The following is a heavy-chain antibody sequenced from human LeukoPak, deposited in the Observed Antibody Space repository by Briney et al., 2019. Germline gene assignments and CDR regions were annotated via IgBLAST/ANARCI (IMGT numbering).Heavy chain of an antibody. CDR1: GYTFTSYG. CDR3: ARVGITIFGVVISIDY. J-gene: IGHJ4*02. D-gene: IGHD3-3*01. Sequence: ASVKVSCKASGYTFTSYGISWVRQAPGQGLEWMGWISAYNGNTNYAQKLQGRVTMTTDTSTSTAYMELRSLRSDDTAVYYCARVGITIFGVVISIDYWGQGTLVTVSS. V-gene: IGHV1-18*01. CDR2: ISAYNGNT.